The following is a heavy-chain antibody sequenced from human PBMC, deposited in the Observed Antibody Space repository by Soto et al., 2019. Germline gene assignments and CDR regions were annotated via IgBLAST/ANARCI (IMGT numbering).Heavy chain of an antibody. Sequence: QVQLVQSGAEVKKPGASVKVSCKASGYTFTSYGISWVRQAPGQGLEWMGWISAYNGNTNYAQKPQARVTIDTATSTSTASMELRSLRSDVTAVYYWARVHRAMAGDYWDQGTLVTVS. CDR2: ISAYNGNT. V-gene: IGHV1-18*01. CDR1: GYTFTSYG. J-gene: IGHJ4*02. CDR3: ARVHRAMAGDY. D-gene: IGHD5-18*01.